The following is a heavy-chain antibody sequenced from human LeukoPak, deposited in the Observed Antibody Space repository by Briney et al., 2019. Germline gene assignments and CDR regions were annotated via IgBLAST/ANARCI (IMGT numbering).Heavy chain of an antibody. Sequence: SETLSHTCTVSGGSISSSSYYWGWIRQPPGKGLEWIGSIYYSGSTYYNPSLKSRVTISVDTSKNQFSLKLSSVTAADTAVYYCARSDYFHNWGQGTLVTVSS. CDR1: GGSISSSSYY. CDR3: ARSDYFHN. CDR2: IYYSGST. D-gene: IGHD6-19*01. J-gene: IGHJ4*02. V-gene: IGHV4-39*01.